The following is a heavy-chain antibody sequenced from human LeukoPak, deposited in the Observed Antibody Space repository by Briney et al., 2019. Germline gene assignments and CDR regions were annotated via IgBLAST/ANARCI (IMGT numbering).Heavy chain of an antibody. D-gene: IGHD3-16*01. V-gene: IGHV3-48*03. Sequence: PGGSLRLSCAASGFTFSSYEMNWVRQAPGKGLEWVSYISSSGSTIYYADSVKGRFTISRDNAKNSLYLQMNSLRAEDTAVYYCARYDYVWGSSFDYWGQGTLVTVSS. CDR1: GFTFSSYE. J-gene: IGHJ4*02. CDR2: ISSSGSTI. CDR3: ARYDYVWGSSFDY.